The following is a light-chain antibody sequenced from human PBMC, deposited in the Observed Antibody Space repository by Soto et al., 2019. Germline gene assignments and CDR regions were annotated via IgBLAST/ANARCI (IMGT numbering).Light chain of an antibody. Sequence: QSALTQPASVSGSPGQSITISCTGTSSDVGGYNSVSWYQQHPGEVPKLMIYDVSNRPSGGSNRFSGSKSGNTASLTISGLQAEDESDYYCSSFTSSGTRVFGGGTKLTVL. J-gene: IGLJ3*02. CDR2: DVS. V-gene: IGLV2-14*01. CDR3: SSFTSSGTRV. CDR1: SSDVGGYNS.